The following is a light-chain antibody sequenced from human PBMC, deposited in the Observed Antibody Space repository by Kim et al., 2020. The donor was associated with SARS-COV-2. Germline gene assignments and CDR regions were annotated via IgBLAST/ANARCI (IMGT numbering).Light chain of an antibody. CDR2: GKN. V-gene: IGLV3-19*01. J-gene: IGLJ2*01. CDR3: NSRDKSGDHGV. Sequence: SSELTQDPAVSVALGQTVRITCQGDSLRTYYASWYQQKPGQAPILVIYGKNKRPSGIPDRFSGSSSGNTASLTVTGAQAVDEADYYCNSRDKSGDHGVFGGGTQLTVL. CDR1: SLRTYY.